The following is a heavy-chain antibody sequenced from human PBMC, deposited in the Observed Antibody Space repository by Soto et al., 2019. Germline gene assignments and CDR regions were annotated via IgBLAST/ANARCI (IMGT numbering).Heavy chain of an antibody. D-gene: IGHD2-15*01. CDR1: GFTFSSYA. J-gene: IGHJ3*02. V-gene: IGHV3-23*01. CDR3: AKFPIVVVVAATQGFDAFDI. Sequence: GGSLRLSCAASGFTFSSYAMSWVRQAPGKGLEWVSAISGSGGSTYYADSVKGRFTISRDNSKNTLYLQMNSLRAEDTAVYYCAKFPIVVVVAATQGFDAFDIWGKGKMVTVSS. CDR2: ISGSGGST.